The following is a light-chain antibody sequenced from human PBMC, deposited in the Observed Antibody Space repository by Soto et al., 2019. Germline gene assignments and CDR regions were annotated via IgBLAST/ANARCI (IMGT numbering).Light chain of an antibody. Sequence: QSVLTQPPSASGSPGQSVTISCTGTSSDVGGYNYVSWYQQHPGKAPELMIYDVSKRPSGVPDRFSGSKSGNTASLTVSGLQADDEADYYCSSYAGTNVVFGTGTKATVL. CDR3: SSYAGTNVV. CDR1: SSDVGGYNY. V-gene: IGLV2-8*01. CDR2: DVS. J-gene: IGLJ1*01.